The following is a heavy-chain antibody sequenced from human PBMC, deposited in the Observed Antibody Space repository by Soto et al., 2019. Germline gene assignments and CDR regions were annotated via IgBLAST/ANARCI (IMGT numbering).Heavy chain of an antibody. V-gene: IGHV1-18*01. Sequence: QVQVVQSGAEVKKPGAAVKVSCQASGYTFTRFGIAWVRQAPGQGFEWMGWIIPYNGKTKYAENFQGRVTMTTDTSTSTAYKELRSLTSDDTAIYYCARSRRDCSAGACYSDFDYWGQGTLVTISS. CDR3: ARSRRDCSAGACYSDFDY. D-gene: IGHD2-21*02. CDR1: GYTFTRFG. J-gene: IGHJ4*02. CDR2: IIPYNGKT.